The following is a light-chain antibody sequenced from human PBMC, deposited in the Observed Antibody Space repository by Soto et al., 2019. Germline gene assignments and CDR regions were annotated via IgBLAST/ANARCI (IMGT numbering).Light chain of an antibody. CDR3: SSYGGYNNVV. Sequence: SALTQPPSASGSPGQSVTITCTGTSSDVGGYNYVSWFQQHPGKAPKLIIHEVNQRPSGVPDRFSGSKSGNTASLTVSGLQAEDEGTYYCSSYGGYNNVVFGTGTKV. CDR2: EVN. J-gene: IGLJ1*01. V-gene: IGLV2-8*01. CDR1: SSDVGGYNY.